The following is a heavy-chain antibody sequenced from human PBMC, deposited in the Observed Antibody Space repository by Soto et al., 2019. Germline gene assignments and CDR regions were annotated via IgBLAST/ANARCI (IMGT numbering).Heavy chain of an antibody. J-gene: IGHJ4*02. CDR2: VYYSGST. V-gene: IGHV4-38-2*01. CDR1: GYSISNGDY. CDR3: ARNTSTYFDS. Sequence: PSETLSLTCAVSGYSISNGDYWGWIRQAPGKGLEWIGSVYYSGSTHYEPSLRGRIAISVDTLKNQFSLRLPSVTAADTAMYFCARNTSTYFDSGGQGIPVTVSS.